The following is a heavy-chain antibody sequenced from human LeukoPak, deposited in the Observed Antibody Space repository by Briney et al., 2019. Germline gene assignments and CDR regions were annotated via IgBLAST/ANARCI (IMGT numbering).Heavy chain of an antibody. Sequence: SETLSLTCAVSGYSISSGYYGGWIRQPPGKGLEWIGIMYHSGSTYYNPSLKSRVTISVDTSKNQFSLKLSSVTAADTAVYYCARVDILTGFDYWGQGTLVTVSS. V-gene: IGHV4-38-2*01. CDR3: ARVDILTGFDY. J-gene: IGHJ4*02. CDR2: MYHSGST. CDR1: GYSISSGYY. D-gene: IGHD3-9*01.